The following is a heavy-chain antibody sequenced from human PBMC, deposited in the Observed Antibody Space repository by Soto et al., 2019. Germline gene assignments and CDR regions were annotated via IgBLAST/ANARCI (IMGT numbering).Heavy chain of an antibody. CDR2: ISYDGSNK. D-gene: IGHD2-2*01. CDR1: GITISNYF. V-gene: IGHV3-30-3*01. CDR3: GAGDQYYAMGV. Sequence: HVQLVESVGGVVQPGRSLRVSCAASGITISNYFMYWVRQAPGKGLEWVAAISYDGSNKHYSDSVKGRFTISRDNSKNTLYLQMNSLRDEDTAVYYCGAGDQYYAMGVWGQGTTVAVSS. J-gene: IGHJ6*02.